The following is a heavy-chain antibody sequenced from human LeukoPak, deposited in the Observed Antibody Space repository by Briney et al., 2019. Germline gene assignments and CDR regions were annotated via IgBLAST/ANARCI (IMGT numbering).Heavy chain of an antibody. D-gene: IGHD4/OR15-4a*01. CDR2: INPNSGGT. Sequence: ASVKVSCKASGYTFTTYYIHWVRQAPGQGLEWMGYINPNSGGTNYAQKFQDRVTMTRDTSISTAYMELSRLRSDDTAVYYCARVPADGANGTPMGDAFDIWGQGTMVTVSS. V-gene: IGHV1-2*02. CDR3: ARVPADGANGTPMGDAFDI. CDR1: GYTFTTYY. J-gene: IGHJ3*02.